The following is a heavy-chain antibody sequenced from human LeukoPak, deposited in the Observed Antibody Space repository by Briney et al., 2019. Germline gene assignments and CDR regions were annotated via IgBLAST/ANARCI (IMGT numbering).Heavy chain of an antibody. Sequence: GGSLRLSCAASGFTFSYYAMHWVRQAPGKGLEYVSTISSNGLTTYYGNSVKGRFTVSRDNSKNTLYLQMNSLRAEDTAVYYCAKDQDYVWGSYRPPILFDYWGQGTLVTVS. CDR1: GFTFSYYA. CDR2: ISSNGLTT. D-gene: IGHD3-16*02. CDR3: AKDQDYVWGSYRPPILFDY. V-gene: IGHV3-64*01. J-gene: IGHJ4*02.